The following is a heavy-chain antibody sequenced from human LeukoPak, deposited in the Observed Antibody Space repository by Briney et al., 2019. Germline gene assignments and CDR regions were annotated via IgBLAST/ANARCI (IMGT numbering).Heavy chain of an antibody. CDR3: ARGLYYYDSSGHDAFDI. J-gene: IGHJ3*02. D-gene: IGHD3-22*01. Sequence: PGRSLRLSCAASGFTFSSYAMHWVRQAPGKGLEWVAVISYDGSNKYYADSVKGRFTISRDNSKSTLYLQMNSLRAEDTAVYYCARGLYYYDSSGHDAFDIWGQGTMVTVSS. V-gene: IGHV3-30*01. CDR1: GFTFSSYA. CDR2: ISYDGSNK.